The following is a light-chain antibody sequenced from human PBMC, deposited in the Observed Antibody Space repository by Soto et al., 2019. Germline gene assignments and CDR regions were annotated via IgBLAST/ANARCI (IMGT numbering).Light chain of an antibody. Sequence: QSVLTQPPSVSGTPGQRVTISCSGSISNIGNNYVYWYQQLPGTAPKVLSNRNDQRPSGVPDRFSGSKSGTSASLAISGLRSEDEAEYYCAAWEDTVRSYVFGTGTKVTVL. J-gene: IGLJ1*01. V-gene: IGLV1-47*01. CDR1: ISNIGNNY. CDR2: RND. CDR3: AAWEDTVRSYV.